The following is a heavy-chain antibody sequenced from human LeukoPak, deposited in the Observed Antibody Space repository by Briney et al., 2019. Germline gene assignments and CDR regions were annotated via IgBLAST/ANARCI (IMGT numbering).Heavy chain of an antibody. Sequence: ASVKDSCKASGYTLTDYWIHSVRQAPGQGLEWMGFIKPTRGETQSALEFRGRVTMTRDTSISTVYMELNNLRSDDTAVYYCARVFRPTGWYYYMDVWGKGTTVTLSS. CDR3: ARVFRPTGWYYYMDV. CDR1: GYTLTDYW. V-gene: IGHV1-2*07. CDR2: IKPTRGET. J-gene: IGHJ6*03.